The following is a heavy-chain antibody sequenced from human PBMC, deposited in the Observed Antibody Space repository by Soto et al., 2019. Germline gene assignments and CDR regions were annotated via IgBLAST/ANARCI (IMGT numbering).Heavy chain of an antibody. CDR2: IYHSGST. V-gene: IGHV4-30-2*01. J-gene: IGHJ5*02. CDR3: ASGQKLARNH. CDR1: GGSISSGGYS. Sequence: QLQLQESGSGLVKPSQTMSLTCAVSGGSISSGGYSMSWIRQPPGKGLEWIGSIYHSGSTYYNPSLKSRVTISVDRSKNPFSLRLSSGTAADTAVYYFASGQKLARNHWGQGTLVTVSS. D-gene: IGHD6-13*01.